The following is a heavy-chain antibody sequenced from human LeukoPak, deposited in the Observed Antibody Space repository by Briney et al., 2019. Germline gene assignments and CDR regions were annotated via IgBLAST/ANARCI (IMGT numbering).Heavy chain of an antibody. V-gene: IGHV4-34*01. CDR1: GGSFSGYY. Sequence: SETLSLTCAVYGGSFSGYYWSWIRQPPGKGLEWIGEINHSGSTNYNPSLKSRVTISVDTSKNQFSLKLSSVTAADTAVYYCARRGMAAVGTFRSDWFDPWGQGTLVTVSS. D-gene: IGHD6-13*01. CDR3: ARRGMAAVGTFRSDWFDP. J-gene: IGHJ5*02. CDR2: INHSGST.